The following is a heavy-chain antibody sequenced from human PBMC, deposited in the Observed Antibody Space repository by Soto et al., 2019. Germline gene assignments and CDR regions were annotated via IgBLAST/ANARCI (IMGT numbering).Heavy chain of an antibody. Sequence: SETLSLTCTVSGGSISSYYWSWIRQPPGKGLEWIGYIYYSGSTNYNPSLKSRVTISVDMSKNQFSLKLSSVTAADTAVYYCARVWAVAGYYYYGMDVWGQGTTVTVSS. CDR2: IYYSGST. J-gene: IGHJ6*02. CDR1: GGSISSYY. CDR3: ARVWAVAGYYYYGMDV. V-gene: IGHV4-59*01. D-gene: IGHD6-19*01.